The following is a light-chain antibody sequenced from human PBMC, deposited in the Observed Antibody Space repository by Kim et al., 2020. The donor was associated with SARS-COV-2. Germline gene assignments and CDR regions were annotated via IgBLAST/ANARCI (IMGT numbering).Light chain of an antibody. J-gene: IGKJ2*01. V-gene: IGKV1-5*03. CDR1: QTIDNY. CDR3: QQYFRFPYT. Sequence: SASGGDRVTITCRASQTIDNYLAWYQQKPGTPPKLLIYLASTLESGVPSRFTGSGSGTEFTLFINNLQPDDFALYYCQQYFRFPYTFGQGTKLEI. CDR2: LAS.